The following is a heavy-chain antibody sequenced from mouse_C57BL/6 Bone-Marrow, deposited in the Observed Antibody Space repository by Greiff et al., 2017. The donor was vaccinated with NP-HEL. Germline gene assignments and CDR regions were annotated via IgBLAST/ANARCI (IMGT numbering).Heavy chain of an antibody. V-gene: IGHV1-82*01. CDR1: GYAFSSSW. Sequence: VKLMESGPELVKPGASVKISCKASGYAFSSSWMNWVKQRPGKGLEWIGRIYPGDGDTNYNGKFKGKATLTADKSSSTAYMQLSSLTSEDSAVYFCAETGSLFAYWGQGTLVTVSA. CDR3: AETGSLFAY. CDR2: IYPGDGDT. J-gene: IGHJ3*01. D-gene: IGHD4-1*01.